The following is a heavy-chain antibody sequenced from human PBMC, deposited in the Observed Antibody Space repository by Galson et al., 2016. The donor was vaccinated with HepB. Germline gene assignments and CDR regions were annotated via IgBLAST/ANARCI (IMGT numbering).Heavy chain of an antibody. CDR1: RGSISGHY. V-gene: IGHV4-59*08. J-gene: IGHJ5*02. D-gene: IGHD1-20*01. CDR2: IYYSGGT. CDR3: ARRITGSLGDWFDP. Sequence: SETLSLTCTVSRGSISGHYWSWIRQSPGKELEWIGYIYYSGGTNYNPSLKSRVTMPVDTSKNQFSLKLRSVTAADTAIYYCARRITGSLGDWFDPWGQGTLVTVSS.